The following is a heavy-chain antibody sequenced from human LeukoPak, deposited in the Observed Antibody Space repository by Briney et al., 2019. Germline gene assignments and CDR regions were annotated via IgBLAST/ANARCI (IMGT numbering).Heavy chain of an antibody. Sequence: GESLKISCKGSGYSFTSYWIGWVRQMPGKGLEWMGIIYPGDSDTRYSPSFQGQVTISADKSISTAYLQWSSLKASDTAVYYCARQRDGYNFPDAFDIWGQGTMVTVSS. J-gene: IGHJ3*02. D-gene: IGHD5-24*01. CDR1: GYSFTSYW. V-gene: IGHV5-51*01. CDR2: IYPGDSDT. CDR3: ARQRDGYNFPDAFDI.